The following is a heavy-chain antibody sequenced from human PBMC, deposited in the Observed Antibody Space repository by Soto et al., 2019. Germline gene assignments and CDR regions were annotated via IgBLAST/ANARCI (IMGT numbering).Heavy chain of an antibody. CDR1: GGSISSGDYY. CDR3: ARGLGVPRDYYYGMDV. V-gene: IGHV4-30-4*01. CDR2: IYYSGST. D-gene: IGHD3-3*01. J-gene: IGHJ6*02. Sequence: SETLSLTCTVSGGSISSGDYYWSWIRQPPGKGLEWIGYIYYSGSTYYNPSPKSRVTISVDTSKNQFSLKLSSVTAADTAVYYCARGLGVPRDYYYGMDVWGQGTTVTVSS.